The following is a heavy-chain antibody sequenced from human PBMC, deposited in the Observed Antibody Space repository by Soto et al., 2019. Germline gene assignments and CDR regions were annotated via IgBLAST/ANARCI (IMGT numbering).Heavy chain of an antibody. CDR1: GGSISSYY. V-gene: IGHV4-59*01. CDR3: ARAGYGMDV. CDR2: IYYSGST. Sequence: QVQLQESGPGLVKPSETLSLTCTVSGGSISSYYWSWIRQPPGKGLEWIGYIYYSGSTNYNPSLKIRVTSSVDTSKNQFSLKLRSVTAAATAVYYCARAGYGMDVWGQGTTVTVTS. J-gene: IGHJ6*02. D-gene: IGHD3-22*01.